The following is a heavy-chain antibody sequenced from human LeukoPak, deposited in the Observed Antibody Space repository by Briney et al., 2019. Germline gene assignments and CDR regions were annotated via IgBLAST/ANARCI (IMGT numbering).Heavy chain of an antibody. V-gene: IGHV3-48*02. CDR2: ITSSSVTI. CDR3: ARRPNAGFYGIAY. J-gene: IGHJ4*02. Sequence: RGSLRLSCVASGFTFSDYSMNWVRQAPGKGPEWVSYITSSSVTIHYADSVKGRFTISRDNAKNSLYLQMNSLRDEDTAVYYCARRPNAGFYGIAYWGQGTLVTVS. CDR1: GFTFSDYS. D-gene: IGHD2/OR15-2a*01.